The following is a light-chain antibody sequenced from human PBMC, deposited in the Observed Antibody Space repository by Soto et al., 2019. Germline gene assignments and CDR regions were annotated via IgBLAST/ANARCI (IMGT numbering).Light chain of an antibody. CDR3: QQYESYPLT. CDR2: KAS. Sequence: DIQMTQSPSTLSASVGDRVTITCRASQSINSWLAWYQQKPGKAPKLLIHKASSLESGVPSRFRGSGSGTELTLTISSLQTDDFANYYCQQYESYPLTFGGGTKVEIK. CDR1: QSINSW. J-gene: IGKJ4*01. V-gene: IGKV1-5*03.